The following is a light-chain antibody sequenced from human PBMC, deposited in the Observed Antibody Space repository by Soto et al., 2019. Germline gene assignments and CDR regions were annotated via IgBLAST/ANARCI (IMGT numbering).Light chain of an antibody. Sequence: EIVLTQSPATLSLTPGERATLSCRASPSVTNFLAWYQQKPGQAPRLLIYGASSRVTGIPDRFSGSGSATDFTLTISSLEPEDFAVYYCQHRSIWPVSFGQGTRLEI. CDR1: PSVTNF. CDR2: GAS. V-gene: IGKV3-11*01. CDR3: QHRSIWPVS. J-gene: IGKJ5*01.